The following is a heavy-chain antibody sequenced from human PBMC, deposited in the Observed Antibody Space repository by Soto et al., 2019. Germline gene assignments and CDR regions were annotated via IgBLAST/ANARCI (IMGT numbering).Heavy chain of an antibody. Sequence: VQLVESGGGVVQPGRSLRLSCAASGFTFSNYGMHWVRQAPGKGLEWVAVISYDGSNEYFADSVRGRFSISRDNSMSTVYLQMNSLKAEDTAVFFCAKSLFASPTFDIWGHGTIVTVSS. V-gene: IGHV3-30*18. CDR1: GFTFSNYG. CDR2: ISYDGSNE. J-gene: IGHJ3*02. CDR3: AKSLFASPTFDI. D-gene: IGHD2-21*01.